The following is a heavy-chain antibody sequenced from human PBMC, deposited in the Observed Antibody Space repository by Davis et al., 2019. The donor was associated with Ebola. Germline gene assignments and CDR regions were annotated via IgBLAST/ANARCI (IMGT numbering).Heavy chain of an antibody. V-gene: IGHV1-8*01. CDR2: MNPSSGNT. J-gene: IGHJ4*02. CDR1: GYTFTTYD. Sequence: AASVKVSCKASGYTFTTYDINWVRQATGQGLEWMGWMNPSSGNTGYAQKFQGWVTMTRDTSISTAYMELSRLRSDDTAVYYCARAVSSGWYERFDYWGQGTLVTVSS. CDR3: ARAVSSGWYERFDY. D-gene: IGHD6-19*01.